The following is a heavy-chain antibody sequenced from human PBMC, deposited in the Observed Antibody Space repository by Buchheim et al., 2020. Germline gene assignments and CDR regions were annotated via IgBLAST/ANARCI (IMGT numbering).Heavy chain of an antibody. D-gene: IGHD6-13*01. V-gene: IGHV3-7*04. CDR2: IKQDGSEK. Sequence: EVQLVESGGGLVQPGGSLRLSCEASGFTFSSYWLSWVRQAPGKGLEWVANIKQDGSEKYYVESVKGRFSISRDNDKHLLYMQMNSLRAEDTAVYYCARDLPQTSEYSSSWSPFDYLGQGTL. J-gene: IGHJ4*02. CDR3: ARDLPQTSEYSSSWSPFDY. CDR1: GFTFSSYW.